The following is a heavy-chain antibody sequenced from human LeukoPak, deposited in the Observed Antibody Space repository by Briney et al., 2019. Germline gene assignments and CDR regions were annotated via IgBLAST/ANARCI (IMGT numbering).Heavy chain of an antibody. CDR3: ARGKGGYYLGYFDY. CDR2: IYYSGST. Sequence: SETLSLTCTVSGGSISSGDYYWSWIRQPPGKGLEWIGYIYYSGSTYYNPSLKSRVTISVDTSKNQFSLKLSSVTAADTAVYYCARGKGGYYLGYFDYWGQGTLVTVSS. D-gene: IGHD3-22*01. CDR1: GGSISSGDYY. V-gene: IGHV4-30-4*08. J-gene: IGHJ4*02.